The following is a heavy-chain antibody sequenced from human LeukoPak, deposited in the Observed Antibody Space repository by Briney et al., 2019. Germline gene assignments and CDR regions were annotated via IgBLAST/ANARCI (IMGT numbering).Heavy chain of an antibody. CDR3: ARGYSSGWYYFDY. V-gene: IGHV3-30*09. D-gene: IGHD6-19*01. J-gene: IGHJ4*02. CDR2: ISYDGSNK. CDR1: GFTFSSYA. Sequence: GRSLRLSCAASGFTFSSYAMHWVRQAPGKGLEWVAVISYDGSNKYYADSVKGRFAISRDNSKNTLYLQMNSLRAEDTAVYYCARGYSSGWYYFDYWGQGTLVTVSS.